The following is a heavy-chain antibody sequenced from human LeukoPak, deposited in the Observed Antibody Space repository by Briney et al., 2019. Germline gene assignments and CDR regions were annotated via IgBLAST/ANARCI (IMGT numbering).Heavy chain of an antibody. J-gene: IGHJ4*02. V-gene: IGHV4-30-2*01. CDR2: IYHSGST. CDR3: AKGTGRLG. Sequence: SETLSLTCTVSGGSISSGGYYWSWIRQPPGKGLEWIGYIYHSGSTYYNPSLKSRVTISVDRSKNQFSLKLSSVTAADTAVYYCAKGTGRLGWGQGTLVTVSS. CDR1: GGSISSGGYY. D-gene: IGHD1-1*01.